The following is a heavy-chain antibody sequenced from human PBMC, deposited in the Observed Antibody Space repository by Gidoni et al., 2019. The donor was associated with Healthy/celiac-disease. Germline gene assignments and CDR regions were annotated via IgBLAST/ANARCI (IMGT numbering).Heavy chain of an antibody. D-gene: IGHD4-4*01. J-gene: IGHJ6*02. CDR3: ARDPKPPATVTKGYYYYYGMDV. Sequence: QVQLVQSGAEVKKPGSSVKVSCKASGGTFSSYTISWVRQAPGQGLEWMGRIIPILGIANYAQKFQGRVTITADKSTSTAYMELSSLRSEDTAVYYCARDPKPPATVTKGYYYYYGMDVWGQGTTVTVSS. V-gene: IGHV1-69*08. CDR1: GGTFSSYT. CDR2: IIPILGIA.